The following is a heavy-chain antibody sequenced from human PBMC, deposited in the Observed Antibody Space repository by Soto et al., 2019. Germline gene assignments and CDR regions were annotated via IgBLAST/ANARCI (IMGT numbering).Heavy chain of an antibody. CDR2: IRQDGSDK. CDR3: AREENREFDY. J-gene: IGHJ4*02. Sequence: QLVESGGGLVQPGGSLRLSCAGSGFTCSSYWMTWVRQAPGKGLEWVANIRQDGSDKYYVDSVRGRFTVSRDNAKYSLYLQMNSLRVDDTAVYYCAREENREFDYWVQGTLVTVSS. V-gene: IGHV3-7*01. CDR1: GFTCSSYW.